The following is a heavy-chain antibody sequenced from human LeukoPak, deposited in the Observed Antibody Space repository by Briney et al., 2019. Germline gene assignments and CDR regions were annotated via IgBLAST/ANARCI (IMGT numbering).Heavy chain of an antibody. CDR3: ARGYYDFWSGYYDPAFDY. CDR1: GFTFSSYW. V-gene: IGHV3-74*01. CDR2: INSDGSST. J-gene: IGHJ4*02. Sequence: GGSLRLSCAASGFTFSSYWMHWVRQAPGKGLVWVSRINSDGSSTSYADSVKGRFTISRDNAKNTLYLQMNSLRAGDTAVYYCARGYYDFWSGYYDPAFDYWGQGTLVTVSS. D-gene: IGHD3-3*01.